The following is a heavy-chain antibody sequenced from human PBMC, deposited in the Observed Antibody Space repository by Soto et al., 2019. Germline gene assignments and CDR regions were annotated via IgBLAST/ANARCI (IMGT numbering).Heavy chain of an antibody. CDR1: GFTFDDYT. CDR3: AKDILSRFGPRAYYGMDV. Sequence: PGGSLRLSCAASGFTFDDYTMHWVRQAPGRGLEWVSLISWDGGSTYYADSVKGRFTISRDNSKNSLYLQMNSLRTEDTALYYCAKDILSRFGPRAYYGMDVWGQGTTVTVSS. J-gene: IGHJ6*02. CDR2: ISWDGGST. D-gene: IGHD3-10*01. V-gene: IGHV3-43*01.